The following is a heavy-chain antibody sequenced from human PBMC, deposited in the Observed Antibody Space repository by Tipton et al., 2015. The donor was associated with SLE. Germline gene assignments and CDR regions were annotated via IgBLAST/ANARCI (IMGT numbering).Heavy chain of an antibody. CDR1: GGSISSYY. J-gene: IGHJ1*01. V-gene: IGHV4-59*08. CDR3: TKHFTGSSSFAEHFQQ. Sequence: TLSLTCTVSGGSISSYYWSWIRQPPGKGLEWIGYINYNGNTNYNPSLKSRVTISLDTSKHQISLKLSTVTAVDTAVYYCTKHFTGSSSFAEHFQQWGQGSLVTVSS. D-gene: IGHD1-26*01. CDR2: INYNGNT.